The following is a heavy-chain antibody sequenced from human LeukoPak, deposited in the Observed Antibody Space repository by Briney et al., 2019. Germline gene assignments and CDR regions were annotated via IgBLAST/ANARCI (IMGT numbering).Heavy chain of an antibody. CDR3: VSLNYAPYYYYYMDV. D-gene: IGHD4-11*01. CDR1: GGSISSYY. V-gene: IGHV4-59*01. Sequence: PSETLSLTCTVSGGSISSYYWSWIRQPPGRGLEWIGYIYYSGSTNYNPPLKSRVTISVGASKNQFSLKLSSVTAADTAVYYCVSLNYAPYYYYYMDVWGKGTTVTVSS. J-gene: IGHJ6*03. CDR2: IYYSGST.